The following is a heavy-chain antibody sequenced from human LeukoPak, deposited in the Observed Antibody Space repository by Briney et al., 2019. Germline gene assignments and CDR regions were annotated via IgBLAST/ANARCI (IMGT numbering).Heavy chain of an antibody. CDR1: GGTFSNYA. CDR3: GMSSHGYYYYYMDV. CDR2: VVPIFGTT. J-gene: IGHJ6*03. V-gene: IGHV1-69*05. Sequence: SVKVSCKASGGTFSNYAINWVRQAPGHGLEWMGRVVPIFGTTHYAQEVQGRFTITTDESTSTAYMVLSSLRSDDTAVYYCGMSSHGYYYYYMDVWGKGTTVLVSS.